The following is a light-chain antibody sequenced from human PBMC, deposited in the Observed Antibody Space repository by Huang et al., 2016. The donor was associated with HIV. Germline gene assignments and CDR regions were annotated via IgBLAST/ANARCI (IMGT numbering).Light chain of an antibody. Sequence: EIVLTQSPATLSLSPGERATLSCSASQSFSNYLAWYQQKPGQAPRLLIYDASNRSTVIPAMFSGSWSGTDCTLTINSLEPEDFAVYYCHQRGNWPPYTFGQGTKLEIK. CDR1: QSFSNY. CDR2: DAS. V-gene: IGKV3-11*01. CDR3: HQRGNWPPYT. J-gene: IGKJ2*01.